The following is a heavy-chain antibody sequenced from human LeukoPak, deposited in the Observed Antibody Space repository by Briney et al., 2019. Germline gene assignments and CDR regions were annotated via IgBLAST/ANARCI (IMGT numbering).Heavy chain of an antibody. Sequence: GGSLRLSCAASGFTFSSYSMNWVRQAPGKGLEWVSSISSSSSYIYYADSVKGRFTISRDNAKNSLYLQMNSLRAEDTAVYYCASPGGGCSSTSCYNGAWGQGTLVTVSS. CDR2: ISSSSSYI. V-gene: IGHV3-21*01. CDR3: ASPGGGCSSTSCYNGA. D-gene: IGHD2-2*01. CDR1: GFTFSSYS. J-gene: IGHJ5*02.